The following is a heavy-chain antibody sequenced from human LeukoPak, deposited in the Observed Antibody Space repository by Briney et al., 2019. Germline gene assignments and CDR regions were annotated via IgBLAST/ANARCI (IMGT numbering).Heavy chain of an antibody. CDR2: MNPNSGNT. Sequence: ASVKVSCKASGYTFTSYDINWVRQATGQGLEWMGWMNPNSGNTGYAQKFQGRVTMTRNTSISTVYTELSSLRSEDTAVYYCARIGLRGVIISRPLDYWGQGTLVTVSS. CDR3: ARIGLRGVIISRPLDY. D-gene: IGHD3-16*02. J-gene: IGHJ4*02. V-gene: IGHV1-8*01. CDR1: GYTFTSYD.